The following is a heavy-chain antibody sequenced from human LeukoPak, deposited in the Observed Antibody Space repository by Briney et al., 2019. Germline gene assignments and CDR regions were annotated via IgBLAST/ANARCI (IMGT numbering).Heavy chain of an antibody. Sequence: SQTLSLTCAISEYSVSSNSAAWNWIRQSPSRGPEWLGRTYYRSKWYYDYAVSVKSRITIIPDTSKNHFSLQLNSVTPEDTAVYYCARGPQLVEYYYIDVWGKGTTVTVSS. CDR3: ARGPQLVEYYYIDV. CDR2: TYYRSKWYY. J-gene: IGHJ6*03. V-gene: IGHV6-1*01. D-gene: IGHD6-13*01. CDR1: EYSVSSNSAA.